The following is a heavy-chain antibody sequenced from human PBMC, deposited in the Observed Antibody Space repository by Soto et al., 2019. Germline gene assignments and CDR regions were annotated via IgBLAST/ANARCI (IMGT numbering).Heavy chain of an antibody. D-gene: IGHD1-26*01. CDR3: ARDGSYGPEDAFDI. CDR2: ISYDGTNK. Sequence: GGSLRLSCAASGFTFSSYSMHWVRQAPGKGLEWVAVISYDGTNKYYADSVKGRFTISRDNSKNTLYLQMNSLRAEDTAVYYCARDGSYGPEDAFDILGQGTMVAFSS. CDR1: GFTFSSYS. V-gene: IGHV3-30-3*01. J-gene: IGHJ3*02.